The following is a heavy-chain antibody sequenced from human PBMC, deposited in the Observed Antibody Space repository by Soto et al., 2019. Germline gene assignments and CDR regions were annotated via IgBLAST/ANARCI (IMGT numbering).Heavy chain of an antibody. V-gene: IGHV4-59*08. Sequence: QVQLQESGPGLVKPSETLSLSCTVSGGSISSYYWSWFRQSPGKRMEWIGYVHHSWGSSYNPSLQSRVAISLDTSKSQFSPKGTSVTATDTAVDYWARQGFGPLHGLVDVWGQGTTVTVSS. CDR2: VHHSWGS. J-gene: IGHJ6*02. CDR1: GGSISSYY. CDR3: ARQGFGPLHGLVDV. D-gene: IGHD3-10*01.